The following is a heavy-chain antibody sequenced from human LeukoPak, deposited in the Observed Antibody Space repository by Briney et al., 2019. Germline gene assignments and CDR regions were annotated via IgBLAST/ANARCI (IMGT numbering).Heavy chain of an antibody. Sequence: SETLSLTCTVSGGSISSGSYYWNWIRQPAGKGLEWIGRIYASGITNYHPSLKSRVAISVDTSKNQFSLRLSSVTAADTAVYYCASGADSSNYFLYYWGQGILVTVSS. D-gene: IGHD3-22*01. V-gene: IGHV4-61*02. J-gene: IGHJ4*02. CDR1: GGSISSGSYY. CDR3: ASGADSSNYFLYY. CDR2: IYASGIT.